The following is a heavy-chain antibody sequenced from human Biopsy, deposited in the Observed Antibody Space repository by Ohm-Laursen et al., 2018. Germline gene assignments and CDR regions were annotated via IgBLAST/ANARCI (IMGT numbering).Heavy chain of an antibody. Sequence: GTLSLTCTVSGDSVSSGSFYWTWIRQPPGQGLEYIGYIYDRGSTANYNPSLESRVTMSVDMRKNQFSLKLSSVTAADTAIYYCARGMRSSGWPYFDSWGQGTLVTVSS. D-gene: IGHD6-19*01. CDR3: ARGMRSSGWPYFDS. J-gene: IGHJ4*02. CDR2: IYDRGSTA. CDR1: GDSVSSGSFY. V-gene: IGHV4-61*01.